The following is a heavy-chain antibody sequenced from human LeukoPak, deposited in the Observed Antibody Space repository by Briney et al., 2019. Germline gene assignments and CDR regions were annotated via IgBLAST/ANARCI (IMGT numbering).Heavy chain of an antibody. CDR1: GGTFTSYA. CDR2: IVPIFGTA. J-gene: IGHJ4*02. V-gene: IGHV1-69*13. D-gene: IGHD3-9*01. CDR3: ARSEYDILTGYYLLPFDY. Sequence: SVKVSCKASGGTFTSYAISWVRQAPGQGLEWMGGIVPIFGTANYAQKFQGRVTITADESTSTAYMELSRLRSEDTAVYYCARSEYDILTGYYLLPFDYWGQGTLVTVSS.